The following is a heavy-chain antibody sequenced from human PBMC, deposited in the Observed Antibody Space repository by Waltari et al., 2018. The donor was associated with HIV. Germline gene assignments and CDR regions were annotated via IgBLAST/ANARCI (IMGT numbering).Heavy chain of an antibody. CDR1: GFTFSDYA. CDR3: AKDILSRQYGLKGSFDT. V-gene: IGHV3-9*01. D-gene: IGHD2-15*01. J-gene: IGHJ4*02. Sequence: EVHLVESGGGLVQPGRSVRLSCVASGFTFSDYAMHWVRQSPGRGQEVIGGSNWNDATSSADSVKGRFTISRDNARDSLFLQVDTLRPEDTALYYCAKDILSRQYGLKGSFDTWGQGVLVTVSS. CDR2: SNWNDAT.